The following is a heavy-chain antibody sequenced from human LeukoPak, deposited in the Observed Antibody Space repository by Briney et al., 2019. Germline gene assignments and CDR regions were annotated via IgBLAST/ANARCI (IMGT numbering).Heavy chain of an antibody. CDR1: GGSFSGYY. CDR3: ARRASVAATLDH. J-gene: IGHJ5*02. Sequence: PSETLSLTCAVYGGSFSGYYWSWIRQPPGKGLEWIGDINHSGSTNYNPSLKSRVTMSVDTSKNQFSLKLSSVTAADTAVYYCARRASVAATLDHWGRGTLVTVSS. CDR2: INHSGST. V-gene: IGHV4-34*01. D-gene: IGHD2-15*01.